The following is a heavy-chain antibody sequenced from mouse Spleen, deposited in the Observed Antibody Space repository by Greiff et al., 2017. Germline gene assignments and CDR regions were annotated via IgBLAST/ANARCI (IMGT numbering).Heavy chain of an antibody. CDR2: IDPNSGGT. J-gene: IGHJ1*01. CDR3: AIWARYGLRDWYFDF. CDR1: GYTFTSYW. V-gene: IGHV1-72*01. Sequence: QVQLQQSGAELVKPGASVKLSCKASGYTFTSYWMHWVKQRPGQGLEWIGRIDPNSGGTKYNEKFKSKATLTVDTSSSTAYMQINSLTSEDSAVYYCAIWARYGLRDWYFDFLGAGTTVTVSS. D-gene: IGHD1-2*01.